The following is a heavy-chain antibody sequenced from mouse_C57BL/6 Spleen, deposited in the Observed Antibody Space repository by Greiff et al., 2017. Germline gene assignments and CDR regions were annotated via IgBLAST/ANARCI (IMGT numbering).Heavy chain of an antibody. CDR1: GYTFTSYW. J-gene: IGHJ3*01. V-gene: IGHV1-64*01. Sequence: VQLQQPGAELVKPGASVKLSCKASGYTFTSYWMHWVKQRPGQGLEWIGMIHPNSGSTNYNEKFKSKATLTVDKSSSTAYMQLSSLTSEDSAVYYCARGDGNYEAWFAYWGQGTLVTVSA. CDR3: ARGDGNYEAWFAY. D-gene: IGHD2-1*01. CDR2: IHPNSGST.